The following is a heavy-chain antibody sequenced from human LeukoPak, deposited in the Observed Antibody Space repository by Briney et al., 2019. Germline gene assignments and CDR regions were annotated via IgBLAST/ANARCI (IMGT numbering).Heavy chain of an antibody. CDR1: GFTFNTYW. D-gene: IGHD3-9*01. J-gene: IGHJ3*02. Sequence: PGGSLRLSCAASGFTFNTYWMHWVRQAPGKGLVWVSRINSDGSSTSYADSVKGRFTISRDNAKNTLYLQMNSLRAEDTAVYYCARVVLLRYFDWPPPPADAFDIWGQGTMVTVSS. CDR3: ARVVLLRYFDWPPPPADAFDI. CDR2: INSDGSST. V-gene: IGHV3-74*01.